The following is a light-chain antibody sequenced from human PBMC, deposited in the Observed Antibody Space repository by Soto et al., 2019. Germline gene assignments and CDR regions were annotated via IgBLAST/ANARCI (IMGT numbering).Light chain of an antibody. Sequence: DIQMTQSPSTLSASVGDRVTITCRASQSISSWLAWYQQKPGKDPKLLIYDVSSLESGVPSRFSGSGSGTEFILTISSLQPDDFATYYCQQYDSYSWTFDQGTKVDI. V-gene: IGKV1-5*01. J-gene: IGKJ1*01. CDR3: QQYDSYSWT. CDR1: QSISSW. CDR2: DVS.